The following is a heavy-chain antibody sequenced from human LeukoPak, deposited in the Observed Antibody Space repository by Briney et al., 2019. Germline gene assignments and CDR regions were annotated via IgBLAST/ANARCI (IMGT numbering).Heavy chain of an antibody. V-gene: IGHV1-2*02. Sequence: SSVKVSCMASGYTFTGYYMHWVRQAPGQGLEWMGWINPNRCGTNYAQKVQGRVTMTRDTYISRAYMALSRMRSDDTPVYYCARIGDYDILIVSDGYYFDYWGQGTLVTVSS. CDR1: GYTFTGYY. CDR2: INPNRCGT. J-gene: IGHJ4*02. CDR3: ARIGDYDILIVSDGYYFDY. D-gene: IGHD3-9*01.